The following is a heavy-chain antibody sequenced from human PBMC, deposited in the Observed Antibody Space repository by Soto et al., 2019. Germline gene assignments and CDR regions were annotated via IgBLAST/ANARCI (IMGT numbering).Heavy chain of an antibody. CDR1: GFTFSSYA. J-gene: IGHJ5*02. Sequence: LRLSCAASGFTFSSYAMSWVRQAPGKGLEWVSAISGSGGSTYYADSVKGRFTISRDNSKNTLYLQMNSLRAEDTAVYYCAKDGVAVSKTNWFDPWGQGTLVTVSS. V-gene: IGHV3-23*01. CDR3: AKDGVAVSKTNWFDP. CDR2: ISGSGGST. D-gene: IGHD3-3*01.